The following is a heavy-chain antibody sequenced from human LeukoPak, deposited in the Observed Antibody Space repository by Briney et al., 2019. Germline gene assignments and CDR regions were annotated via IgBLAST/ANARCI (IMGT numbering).Heavy chain of an antibody. Sequence: GASVKVSCKASGYTFTGYYLHWVRQAPGQGLEWMGWINVYNGNTNYAQKVQDRVTMTTDTSTSTAFMELRSLRSDDTAVYYCARRSMTTALSHFDYWGQGTLVTVSS. CDR3: ARRSMTTALSHFDY. J-gene: IGHJ4*02. CDR2: INVYNGNT. D-gene: IGHD4-17*01. CDR1: GYTFTGYY. V-gene: IGHV1-18*04.